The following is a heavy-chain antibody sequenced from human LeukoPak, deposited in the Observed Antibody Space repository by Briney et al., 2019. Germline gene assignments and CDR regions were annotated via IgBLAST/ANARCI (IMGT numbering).Heavy chain of an antibody. CDR1: GDSVSSNSAA. V-gene: IGHV6-1*01. J-gene: IGHJ6*03. D-gene: IGHD3-10*01. CDR3: ARDGGSGFYYYYYYMDV. CDR2: TYYRSKWYN. Sequence: SQTLSLTCAISGDSVSSNSAAWNWIRQSPSRGLEWLGRTYYRSKWYNDYAVSVKSRITINPDTSKNQFSLQLNSVTPEDTAVYYCARDGGSGFYYYYYYMDVWGKGTTVTVSS.